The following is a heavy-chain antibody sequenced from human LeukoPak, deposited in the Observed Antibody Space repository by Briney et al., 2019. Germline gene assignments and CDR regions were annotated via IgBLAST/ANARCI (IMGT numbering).Heavy chain of an antibody. D-gene: IGHD6-13*01. J-gene: IGHJ5*02. CDR1: GGSISSDNW. CDR3: ARGGKAWYSSSGDWFDP. V-gene: IGHV4-4*02. Sequence: SGTLSLTCAVSGGSISSDNWWSWVRQPPGKGLEWIGEIYHSGSTNYNPSLQSRVTISVDTSKNQFSLKLSSVTAADTAVYYCARGGKAWYSSSGDWFDPWGQGTLVTVSS. CDR2: IYHSGST.